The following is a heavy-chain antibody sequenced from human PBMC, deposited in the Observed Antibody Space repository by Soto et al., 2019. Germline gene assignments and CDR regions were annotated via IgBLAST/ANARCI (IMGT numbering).Heavy chain of an antibody. CDR1: GGSISSSSYY. CDR2: IYYSGST. V-gene: IGHV4-39*01. J-gene: IGHJ4*02. CDR3: ARPMQNSGWYSD. D-gene: IGHD6-19*01. Sequence: SETLSLTCTVSGGSISSSSYYWGWIRQPPGKGLEWIGSIYYSGSTYYNPSLKSRVTISVDTSKNQFSLKLSSVTAADTAVYYCARPMQNSGWYSDWGQGTLVTVSS.